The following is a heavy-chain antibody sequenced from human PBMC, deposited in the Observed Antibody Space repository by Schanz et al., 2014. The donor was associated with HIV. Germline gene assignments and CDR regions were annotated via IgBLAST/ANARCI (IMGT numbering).Heavy chain of an antibody. V-gene: IGHV3-9*01. CDR2: MSWNRRRI. Sequence: EVQLMESGGGLVQPGRSLRLSCAASGFTLEDYAMHWVRQVPGKGLEWVSGMSWNRRRIGYGDAVKGRFTISRDNSKNTLYLQMNSLRGEDTAVYYCATAAVTDYSDNWGQGTLVTVSP. CDR3: ATAAVTDYSDN. J-gene: IGHJ4*02. CDR1: GFTLEDYA. D-gene: IGHD4-17*01.